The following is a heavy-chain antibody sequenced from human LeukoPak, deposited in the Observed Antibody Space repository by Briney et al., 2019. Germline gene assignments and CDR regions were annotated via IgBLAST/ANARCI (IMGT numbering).Heavy chain of an antibody. CDR3: ARPSEYSSGWYGGYYYGMDV. CDR2: IIPIFGTA. Sequence: GASVKVSCKASGGTFSSYAISWVRQAPGQGLEWMGGIIPIFGTANYPQKFQGRVTITADESTSTAYMELSSLRSKDTAVYYCARPSEYSSGWYGGYYYGMDVWGQGTTVTVSS. V-gene: IGHV1-69*13. CDR1: GGTFSSYA. J-gene: IGHJ6*02. D-gene: IGHD6-19*01.